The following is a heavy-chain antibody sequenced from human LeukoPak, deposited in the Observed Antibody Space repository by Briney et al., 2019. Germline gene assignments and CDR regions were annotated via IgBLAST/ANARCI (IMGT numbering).Heavy chain of an antibody. D-gene: IGHD1-26*01. CDR1: GFTFSISW. CDR3: AREVGASEFDH. J-gene: IGHJ4*02. V-gene: IGHV3-48*04. Sequence: GGSLRLSCAASGFTFSISWMHWVRQAPGKGLEWVSYISSSSSTIYYADSVKGRFTISRDNAKNSLYLQMNSLRAEDTAVYYCAREVGASEFDHWGQGNLVTVSS. CDR2: ISSSSSTI.